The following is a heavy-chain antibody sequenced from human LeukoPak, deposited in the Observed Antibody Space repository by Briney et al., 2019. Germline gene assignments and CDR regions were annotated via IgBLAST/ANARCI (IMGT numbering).Heavy chain of an antibody. J-gene: IGHJ3*02. CDR3: AKDRRDGFRGDAFDI. CDR1: GFAFSTYA. V-gene: IGHV3-23*01. Sequence: PGGSLRLSCAASGFAFSTYAMSWVRQAPGKGLEWVSVVSGRGVTSYYADSVKGRFTISRDDSRNALFLHMRSLRAEDTAVYYCAKDRRDGFRGDAFDIWGQGTMVTVSS. D-gene: IGHD5-24*01. CDR2: VSGRGVTS.